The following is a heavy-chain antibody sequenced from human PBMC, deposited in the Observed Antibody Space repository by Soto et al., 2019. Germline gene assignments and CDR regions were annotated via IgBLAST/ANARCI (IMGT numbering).Heavy chain of an antibody. J-gene: IGHJ4*02. CDR3: ARVKEDYYDSSGSDY. Sequence: PGGSLGLSCAASGFSFSSYSMNWVRQAPGKGLEWVSSISSSSSYIYYADSVKGRFTISRDNAKNSLYLQMNSLRAEDTAVYYCARVKEDYYDSSGSDYWGPGTLVTVSS. D-gene: IGHD3-22*01. CDR1: GFSFSSYS. V-gene: IGHV3-21*01. CDR2: ISSSSSYI.